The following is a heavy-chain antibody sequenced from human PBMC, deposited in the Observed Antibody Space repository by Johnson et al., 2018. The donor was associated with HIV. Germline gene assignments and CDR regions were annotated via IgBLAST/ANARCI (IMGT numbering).Heavy chain of an antibody. CDR1: GFTFGIYG. D-gene: IGHD3-9*01. J-gene: IGHJ3*02. Sequence: QVQLVESGGAVVQPGGSLRLSCAASGFTFGIYGMHWVRQAPGKGLEWVALISYDGSNEYYGDSVKGRFSISRDNSKKKLYLQMNSLRAEDTAVYYCAREEGTDILTRGDAFDIWGQGTMVTVSS. CDR3: AREEGTDILTRGDAFDI. CDR2: ISYDGSNE. V-gene: IGHV3-30*03.